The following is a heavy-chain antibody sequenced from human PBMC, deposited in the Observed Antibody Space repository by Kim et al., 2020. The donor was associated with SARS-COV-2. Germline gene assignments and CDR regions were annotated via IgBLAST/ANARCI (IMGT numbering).Heavy chain of an antibody. J-gene: IGHJ4*02. V-gene: IGHV4-59*13. D-gene: IGHD3-22*01. CDR1: GGSISSYY. CDR2: IYYSGST. Sequence: SETLSLTCTVSGGSISSYYWSWIRQPPGKGLEWIGYIYYSGSTNYNPSLKSRVTISVDTSKNQFSRKLSSVTAADTAVYYCARDTPYYDSSGYSIWGQGTLVTVSS. CDR3: ARDTPYYDSSGYSI.